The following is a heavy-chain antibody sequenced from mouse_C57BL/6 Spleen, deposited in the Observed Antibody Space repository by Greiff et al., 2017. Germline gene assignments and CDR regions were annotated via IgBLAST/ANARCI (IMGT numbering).Heavy chain of an antibody. D-gene: IGHD2-1*01. CDR3: TRGAYGKGFDY. J-gene: IGHJ2*01. CDR2: IDPETGGT. Sequence: VQVVESGAELVRPGASVTLSCKASGYTFTDYEMHWVKQTPVHGLEWIGAIDPETGGTAYNQKFKGKAILTADKSSSTAYMELRSLTSEDSAVYYCTRGAYGKGFDYWGQGTTLTVSS. CDR1: GYTFTDYE. V-gene: IGHV1-15*01.